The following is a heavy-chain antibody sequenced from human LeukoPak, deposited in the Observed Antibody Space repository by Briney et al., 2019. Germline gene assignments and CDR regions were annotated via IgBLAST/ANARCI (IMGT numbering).Heavy chain of an antibody. J-gene: IGHJ4*02. CDR1: EFTFNSYA. CDR2: ISGRGGST. V-gene: IGHV3-23*01. Sequence: GGSLRLSCAASEFTFNSYAMNWVRQAPGKGLEWVSAISGRGGSTYYADYVKGRSTISRDNSKNMLFLQMNSLRAEDTAVYYCAKSMAGYCDSTIDNWGQGTLVTVSS. D-gene: IGHD2-2*01. CDR3: AKSMAGYCDSTIDN.